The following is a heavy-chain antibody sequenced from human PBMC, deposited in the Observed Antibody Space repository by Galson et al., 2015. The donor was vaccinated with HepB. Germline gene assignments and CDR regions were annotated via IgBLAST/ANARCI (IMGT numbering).Heavy chain of an antibody. CDR3: ARSGTAAGFLGL. V-gene: IGHV1-18*01. Sequence: SVKVSCKASGYTFTNYNINWVRQAPGQGLQWMGWISAYNGNTNYAQKFQGRVTMTTDTSTSTAYMELRNLRSDDTAVYYCARSGTAAGFLGLRGQGTLVTVSS. D-gene: IGHD6-13*01. CDR2: ISAYNGNT. J-gene: IGHJ4*02. CDR1: GYTFTNYN.